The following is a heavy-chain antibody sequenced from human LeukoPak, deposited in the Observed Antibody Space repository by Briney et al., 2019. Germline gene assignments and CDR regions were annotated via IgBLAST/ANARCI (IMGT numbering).Heavy chain of an antibody. CDR2: IFYSGST. CDR1: GGSISSYY. V-gene: IGHV4-59*01. CDR3: ARDRGEALDY. J-gene: IGHJ4*02. D-gene: IGHD3-16*01. Sequence: PSETLSLTCTVSGGSISSYYWSWIRQPPGKGLEWIGYIFYSGSTKYNPSLKSRVTISVETSKNQFSLKLNSVTAADTAVYYCARDRGEALDYWGQGTLVTVSS.